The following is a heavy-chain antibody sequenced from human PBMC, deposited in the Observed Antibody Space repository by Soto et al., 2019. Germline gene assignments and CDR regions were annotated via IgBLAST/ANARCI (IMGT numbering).Heavy chain of an antibody. CDR1: GYTFTSSY. CDR2: INPSGGST. Sequence: ASVKVSCKASGYTFTSSYMHWVRQAPGQGLEWMGIINPSGGSTSYAQKFQGRVTMTRDTSTSTVYMELSSLRSEDTAVYYCARDIAPLTWSYYFDYWGQGTLVTVSS. J-gene: IGHJ4*02. V-gene: IGHV1-46*01. CDR3: ARDIAPLTWSYYFDY. D-gene: IGHD2-8*01.